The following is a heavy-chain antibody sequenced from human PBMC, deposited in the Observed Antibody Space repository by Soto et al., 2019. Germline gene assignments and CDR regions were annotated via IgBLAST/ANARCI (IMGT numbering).Heavy chain of an antibody. CDR3: AREDGYSGYETFDY. CDR2: IYYSGST. V-gene: IGHV4-59*01. CDR1: GGSISSYY. D-gene: IGHD5-12*01. J-gene: IGHJ4*02. Sequence: SETLSLTCTVSGGSISSYYWSWIRQPPGKGLEWIGYIYYSGSTNYNPSLKSRVTISVDTSKNQFSLKLSSVTAADTAVYYCAREDGYSGYETFDYWGQRTLVTVSS.